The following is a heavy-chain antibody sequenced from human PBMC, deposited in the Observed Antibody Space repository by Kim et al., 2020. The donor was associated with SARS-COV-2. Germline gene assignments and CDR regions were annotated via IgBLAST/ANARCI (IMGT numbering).Heavy chain of an antibody. CDR3: ARTFWSGYADYYYYGMDV. V-gene: IGHV4-31*03. CDR2: IYYSGST. J-gene: IGHJ6*02. Sequence: SETLSLTCTVSGGSISSGGYYWSWIRQHPGKGLEWIGYIYYSGSTYYNPSLKSRVTISVDTSKNQFSLKLSSVTAADTAVYYCARTFWSGYADYYYYGMDVWGQGTTVTVSS. CDR1: GGSISSGGYY. D-gene: IGHD3-3*01.